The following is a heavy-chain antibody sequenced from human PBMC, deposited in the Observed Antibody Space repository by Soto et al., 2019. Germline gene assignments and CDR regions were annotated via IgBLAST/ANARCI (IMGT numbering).Heavy chain of an antibody. J-gene: IGHJ5*02. V-gene: IGHV4-61*01. CDR2: IYYSGST. D-gene: IGHD3-3*01. CDR3: ARDWWDGVVPNWFDP. CDR1: GGSVSSGSYY. Sequence: SETLSLTCTVSGGSVSSGSYYWSWIRQPPGKGLEWIGYIYYSGSTNYNPSLKSRVTISVYTSKNQFSLKLGSVTAADTAVYYCARDWWDGVVPNWFDPWGQGTLVTVSS.